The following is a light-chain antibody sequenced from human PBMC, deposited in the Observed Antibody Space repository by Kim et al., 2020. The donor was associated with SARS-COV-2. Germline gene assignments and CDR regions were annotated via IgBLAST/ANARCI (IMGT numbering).Light chain of an antibody. CDR1: QYISSN. V-gene: IGKV3D-15*01. Sequence: ERVLTQSPATLSVSPEERVTLSCRASQYISSNLACYQHKPGQAPRLLIHGASTRATGIPARFSGSGSGTDFTLTISSLQSEDFAVYYCQQYYNWPRTFGQGTKVDIK. J-gene: IGKJ1*01. CDR3: QQYYNWPRT. CDR2: GAS.